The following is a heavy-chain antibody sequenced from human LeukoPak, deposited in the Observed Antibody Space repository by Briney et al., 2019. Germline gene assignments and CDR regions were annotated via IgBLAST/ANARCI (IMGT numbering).Heavy chain of an antibody. Sequence: SETLSLTCTVSGGSISSGDYYWSWIRQPPGKGLEGIGYIYYSGSTYYNPSLKSRVTISVDTSKNQFSLKLSSVTAADTAVYYCAKEKERSGSLGAFDIWGQGTVVTVSS. CDR3: AKEKERSGSLGAFDI. D-gene: IGHD1-26*01. CDR2: IYYSGST. CDR1: GGSISSGDYY. V-gene: IGHV4-30-4*08. J-gene: IGHJ3*02.